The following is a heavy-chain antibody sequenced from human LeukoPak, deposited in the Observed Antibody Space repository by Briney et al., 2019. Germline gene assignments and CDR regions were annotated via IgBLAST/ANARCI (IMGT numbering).Heavy chain of an antibody. D-gene: IGHD2-2*01. Sequence: GASVKVSCKASGYTFTGYYMHWVRQAPGQGLEWMGWINPNSGGTNYAQKFQGRVTMTRDTSISTAYMELSRLRSDDTAVYYCARALLDIVVVPAGAFDIWGQGTMVTVSS. J-gene: IGHJ3*02. CDR2: INPNSGGT. V-gene: IGHV1-2*02. CDR3: ARALLDIVVVPAGAFDI. CDR1: GYTFTGYY.